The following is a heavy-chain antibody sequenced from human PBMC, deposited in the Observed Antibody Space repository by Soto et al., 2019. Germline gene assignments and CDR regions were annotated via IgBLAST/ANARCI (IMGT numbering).Heavy chain of an antibody. CDR3: AKDLIPLEARLTGYYSY. V-gene: IGHV3-23*01. CDR2: ISGSGGST. D-gene: IGHD3-9*01. Sequence: PGGSLRLSCAASGFTSSSYSMSWVRQAPGKGLEWVSAISGSGGSTYYAGSVKGRFTISSDNSTNSLYLQMNSLRAEDTAVYYSAKDLIPLEARLTGYYSYWGQGNPVTVSS. CDR1: GFTSSSYS. J-gene: IGHJ4*02.